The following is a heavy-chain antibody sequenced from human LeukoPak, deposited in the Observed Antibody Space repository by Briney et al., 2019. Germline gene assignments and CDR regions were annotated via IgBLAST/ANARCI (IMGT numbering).Heavy chain of an antibody. Sequence: SGGSLRLSCAASGFTFSSYGMHWVRQAPGKGLEWVAVISYGGSNKYYADSVKGRFTISRDNSKNTLYLQMNSLRAEDTAVYYCAKARGSSGPFYWGQGTLVTVSS. CDR3: AKARGSSGPFY. CDR2: ISYGGSNK. J-gene: IGHJ4*02. D-gene: IGHD6-6*01. V-gene: IGHV3-30*18. CDR1: GFTFSSYG.